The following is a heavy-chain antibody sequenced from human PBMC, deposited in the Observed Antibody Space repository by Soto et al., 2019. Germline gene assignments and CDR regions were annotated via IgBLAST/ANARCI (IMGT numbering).Heavy chain of an antibody. D-gene: IGHD1-26*01. V-gene: IGHV3-21*01. CDR3: ARDPSDLWEPDQYFQR. J-gene: IGHJ1*01. CDR1: GFTFSGYS. Sequence: GGSLRLSCASSGFTFSGYSMNWVRQAPGKGLEWVSSISSSSSSIYYADSVKGRFTISRDDAKNSLYLQMNSLRAEDTAVYYCARDPSDLWEPDQYFQRWGQGTLVTVSS. CDR2: ISSSSSSI.